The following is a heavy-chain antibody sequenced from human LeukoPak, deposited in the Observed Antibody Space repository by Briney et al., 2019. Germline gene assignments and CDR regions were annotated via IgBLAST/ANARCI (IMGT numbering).Heavy chain of an antibody. CDR2: IYYSGST. CDR1: GGSLSSGGDY. CDR3: ARVSESLDAFDI. J-gene: IGHJ3*02. V-gene: IGHV4-31*03. D-gene: IGHD3-3*01. Sequence: PSETLSLTCTVSGGSLSSGGDYWSWIRQHPGKGLEWIGYIYYSGSTYYNPSLKSRVTISVDTSKNQFSLKLSSVTAADTAVYYCARVSESLDAFDIWGQGTMVTVSS.